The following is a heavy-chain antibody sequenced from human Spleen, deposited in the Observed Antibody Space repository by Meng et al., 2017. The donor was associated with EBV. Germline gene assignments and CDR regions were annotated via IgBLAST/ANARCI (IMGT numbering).Heavy chain of an antibody. CDR2: INTNTGNP. V-gene: IGHV7-4-1*01. CDR3: ARDWGSGDHAPGRF. CDR1: GYTFTTYA. D-gene: IGHD4-17*01. J-gene: IGHJ1*01. Sequence: VHLEKSGSGLAKPGASGKVSCKVSGYTFTTYAIHWVRQAPGQGLEWMGWINTNTGNPTYAQDFTGRFVFSLDTSVSTAYLQIDSLKTDDTAVYYCARDWGSGDHAPGRFWGQGTLVTVSS.